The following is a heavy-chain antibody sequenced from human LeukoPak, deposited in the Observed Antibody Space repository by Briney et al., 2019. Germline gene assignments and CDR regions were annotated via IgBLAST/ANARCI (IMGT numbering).Heavy chain of an antibody. CDR2: MFYSGYT. Sequence: SETLSLTCTVSGASISRTTYYWGWFRQPPGKGLEWIATMFYSGYTYYNPSLKSRVTISIDTSENQVSLKLSLVTAADTALYYCAKEPTGDKSFDSWGQGTLVTVSS. CDR3: AKEPTGDKSFDS. V-gene: IGHV4-39*07. J-gene: IGHJ4*02. CDR1: GASISRTTYY. D-gene: IGHD7-27*01.